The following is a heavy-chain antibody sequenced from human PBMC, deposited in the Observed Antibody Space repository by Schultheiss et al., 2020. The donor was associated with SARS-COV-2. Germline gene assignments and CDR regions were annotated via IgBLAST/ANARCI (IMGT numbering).Heavy chain of an antibody. CDR1: GGIFSSYA. CDR3: ARVAYGDYGSV. J-gene: IGHJ4*02. V-gene: IGHV1-18*01. CDR2: ISAYNGNT. D-gene: IGHD4-17*01. Sequence: ASVKVSCKSSGGIFSSYAISWVRQAPGQGLEWMGWISAYNGNTNYAQKLQGRVTMTTDTSTSTAYMELRSLRSDDTAVYYCARVAYGDYGSVWGQGTLVTVSS.